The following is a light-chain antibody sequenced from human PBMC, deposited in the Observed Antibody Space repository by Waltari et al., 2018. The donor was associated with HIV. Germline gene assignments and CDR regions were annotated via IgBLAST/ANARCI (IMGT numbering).Light chain of an antibody. CDR2: GKN. CDR1: SLRSYH. J-gene: IGLJ3*02. CDR3: NSRDSSGNHLV. Sequence: SSELTQHPAVSVALGQTVRITCQGDSLRSYHASWYQQKPGQSPVLVIYGKNNRPSGIPDRFSGSSSGNTASLTITGAQAEDEADYYCNSRDSSGNHLVFGGGTKLTVL. V-gene: IGLV3-19*01.